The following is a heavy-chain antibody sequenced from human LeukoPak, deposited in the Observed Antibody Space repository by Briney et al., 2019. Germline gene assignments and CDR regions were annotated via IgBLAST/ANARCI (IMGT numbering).Heavy chain of an antibody. CDR1: GGSFSGYY. D-gene: IGHD2-21*02. V-gene: IGHV4-34*01. CDR2: INHSGST. J-gene: IGHJ3*02. Sequence: SETLSLTCAVYGGSFSGYYWSWIRQPPGKGLEWIGEINHSGSTNYNPSLKSRVTISVDTSKNQFSLKRSSVTAADTAVYYCARAYVVVTATNDAFDIWGQGTMVTVSS. CDR3: ARAYVVVTATNDAFDI.